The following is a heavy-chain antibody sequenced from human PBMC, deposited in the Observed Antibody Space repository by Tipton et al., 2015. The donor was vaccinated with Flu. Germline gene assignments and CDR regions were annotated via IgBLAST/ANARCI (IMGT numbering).Heavy chain of an antibody. CDR1: GGSISSGNYY. Sequence: TLSLTCTVSGGSISSGNYYRTWIRQPAGKGLEWIGRIYTRGSTNYNPSLKSRVTMSVDTSKNQFSLKLSSVTAADTAVYYCARGGAGITMVRGATYYYYYMDVWGKGTAVTVS. V-gene: IGHV4-61*02. CDR2: IYTRGST. CDR3: ARGGAGITMVRGATYYYYYMDV. D-gene: IGHD3-10*01. J-gene: IGHJ6*03.